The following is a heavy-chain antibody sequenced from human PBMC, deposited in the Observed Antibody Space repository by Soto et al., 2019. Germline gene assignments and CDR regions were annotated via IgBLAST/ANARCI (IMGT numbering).Heavy chain of an antibody. CDR2: IIPIFGTA. J-gene: IGHJ5*02. D-gene: IGHD6-13*01. Sequence: GASVKVSCKASGGTFSSYAISWVRQAPGQGLGWMGGIIPIFGTANYAQKFQGRVTITADESTSTAYMELSSLRSEDTAVYYCARDATSIAAADMTVGYNWFDPWGQGTLVTVSS. CDR3: ARDATSIAAADMTVGYNWFDP. V-gene: IGHV1-69*13. CDR1: GGTFSSYA.